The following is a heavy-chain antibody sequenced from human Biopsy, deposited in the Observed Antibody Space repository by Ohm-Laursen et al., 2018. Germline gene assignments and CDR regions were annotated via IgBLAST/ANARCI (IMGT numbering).Heavy chain of an antibody. J-gene: IGHJ5*02. CDR3: ARHPTGFWFDP. CDR1: GGSISSSTTYY. Sequence: SETLSLTWIVSGGSISSSTTYYWAWLRQPPGKGLEWIGSIYNTETTFYNPSLKSRVTISVDTSTNQFSLKVSSGTAADTALYFCARHPTGFWFDPWGHGTLVTVSS. CDR2: IYNTETT. V-gene: IGHV4-39*01.